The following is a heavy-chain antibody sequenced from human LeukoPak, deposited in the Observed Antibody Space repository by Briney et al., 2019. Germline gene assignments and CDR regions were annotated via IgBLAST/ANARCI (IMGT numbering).Heavy chain of an antibody. Sequence: GGSLRLSCAASGFSFSDAWMSWVRQIPGKGLVWVGRIESKTDGGTTDYAAPVKGRFTISRDDSTNTLYLQMNSLKSEDTAVYYCTTYGSGRKFDYWGQGILVTVSS. CDR1: GFSFSDAW. D-gene: IGHD3-10*01. V-gene: IGHV3-15*04. J-gene: IGHJ4*02. CDR2: IESKTDGGTT. CDR3: TTYGSGRKFDY.